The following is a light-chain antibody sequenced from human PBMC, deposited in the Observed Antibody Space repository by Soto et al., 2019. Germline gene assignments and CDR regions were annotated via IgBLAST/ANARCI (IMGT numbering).Light chain of an antibody. V-gene: IGLV2-23*02. CDR3: CAYAGSGTYLI. J-gene: IGLJ2*01. Sequence: QSALTQPASVSGSPGQSITISCTGTSSDVGTYNLVSWYQQHPGKAPKLIIYEVTKRPSGVSSRFSGSKSGHTASLTISGLQTEDEADYVCCAYAGSGTYLILGGGTKLTVL. CDR2: EVT. CDR1: SSDVGTYNL.